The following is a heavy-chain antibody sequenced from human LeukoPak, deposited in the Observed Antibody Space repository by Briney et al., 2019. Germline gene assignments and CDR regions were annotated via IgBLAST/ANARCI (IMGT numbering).Heavy chain of an antibody. CDR2: IRYDGSNK. V-gene: IGHV3-30*02. CDR3: AKSMVSLYGMDV. J-gene: IGHJ6*02. Sequence: GGALRLSCAASGFTFSSYGMHWVRQAPGKGLEWVAFIRYDGSNKYYADSVKGRFTISRDNSKNTLYLQMNSLRAEDTDVYYCAKSMVSLYGMDVWGQGTTVTASS. CDR1: GFTFSSYG. D-gene: IGHD5-18*01.